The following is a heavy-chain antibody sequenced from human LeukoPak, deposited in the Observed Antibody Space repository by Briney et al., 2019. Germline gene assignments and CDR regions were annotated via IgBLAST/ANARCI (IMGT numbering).Heavy chain of an antibody. V-gene: IGHV1-2*02. CDR1: GYTFTGYY. CDR3: ARGGSGSGYLYYFDS. CDR2: INPNSGDT. J-gene: IGHJ4*02. Sequence: ASVKVSCKASGYTFTGYYMHWVRQAPGQGLEWMGWINPNSGDTNYAQKFQGRVTMTRDTSISTAYMEVSGLTSDDTAVYYCARGGSGSGYLYYFDSWGQGTLVSVSS. D-gene: IGHD3-10*01.